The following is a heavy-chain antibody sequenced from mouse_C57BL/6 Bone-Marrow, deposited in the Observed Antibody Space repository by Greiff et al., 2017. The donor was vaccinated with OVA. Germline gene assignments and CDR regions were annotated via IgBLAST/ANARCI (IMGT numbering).Heavy chain of an antibody. CDR2: ILPSIGRT. CDR3: ALHYYGSSYFDY. D-gene: IGHD1-1*01. V-gene: IGHV15-2*01. CDR1: DSEVFPIAY. J-gene: IGHJ2*01. Sequence: QVQLQQSGSELRSPGSSVKLSCKDFDSEVFPIAYMSWVRQKPGHGFEWIGGILPSIGRTIYGEKFEDKATLDADTLSNTAYLELNSLTSEDSAIYYCALHYYGSSYFDYWGQGTTLTVSS.